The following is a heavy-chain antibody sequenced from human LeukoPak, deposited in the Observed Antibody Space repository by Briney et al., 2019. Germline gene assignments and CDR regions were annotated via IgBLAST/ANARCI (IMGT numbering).Heavy chain of an antibody. Sequence: ASVKVSCKASGYTFTSYGISWVRQAPGQGLEWMGWISAYNGNTNYAQKLQGRVTMTTDTSTSTAYMELRSLRSDDTAVYYCATVSTVTTRSYYYYGMDVWGQGTTVTVSS. D-gene: IGHD4-17*01. CDR2: ISAYNGNT. V-gene: IGHV1-18*01. J-gene: IGHJ6*02. CDR3: ATVSTVTTRSYYYYGMDV. CDR1: GYTFTSYG.